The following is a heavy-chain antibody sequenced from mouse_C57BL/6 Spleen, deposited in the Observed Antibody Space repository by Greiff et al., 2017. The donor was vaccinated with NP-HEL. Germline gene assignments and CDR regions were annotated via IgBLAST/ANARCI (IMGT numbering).Heavy chain of an antibody. CDR3: TRRDYDAWFAD. V-gene: IGHV1-15*01. Sequence: QVQLKESGAELVRPGASVTLSCKASGYTFTDYEMHWVKQTPVHGLEWIGAIDPETGGTAYNQKFKGKAILTADKSSSTAYMELRSLTSEDSAVYYCTRRDYDAWFADWGQGTLVTVSA. D-gene: IGHD2-4*01. CDR1: GYTFTDYE. CDR2: IDPETGGT. J-gene: IGHJ3*01.